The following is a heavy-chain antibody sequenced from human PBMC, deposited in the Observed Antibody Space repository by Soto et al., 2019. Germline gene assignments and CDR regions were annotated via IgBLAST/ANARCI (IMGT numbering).Heavy chain of an antibody. CDR2: ISSSSSYI. V-gene: IGHV3-21*01. Sequence: EVQLVESGGGLVKPGGSLRLSCAASGFTFSSYSMNWVRQAPGKGLEWVSSISSSSSYIYYADSVKGRFTISRDNAKNSLYLKMNSLRAEDTAVYYCAIDGITGTKWADYWGQGTLVTVSS. CDR1: GFTFSSYS. CDR3: AIDGITGTKWADY. D-gene: IGHD1-7*01. J-gene: IGHJ4*02.